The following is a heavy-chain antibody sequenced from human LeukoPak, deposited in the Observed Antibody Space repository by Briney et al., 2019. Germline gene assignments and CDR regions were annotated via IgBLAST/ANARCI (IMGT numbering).Heavy chain of an antibody. CDR3: AKDQTTMVRGVNHD. Sequence: PGGSLRLSCAASGFTFSNYAMSWVRQAPGKGLEWVSDISGRGGSTYYADSVKGRFTISRDNSKNTLFLQIYSLRAEDTAVYYCAKDQTTMVRGVNHDWGQGTLVIVSS. V-gene: IGHV3-23*01. CDR2: ISGRGGST. J-gene: IGHJ4*02. D-gene: IGHD3-10*01. CDR1: GFTFSNYA.